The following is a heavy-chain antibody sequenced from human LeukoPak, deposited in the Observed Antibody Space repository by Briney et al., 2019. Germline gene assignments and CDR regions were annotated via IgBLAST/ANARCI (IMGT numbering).Heavy chain of an antibody. CDR2: IYSGGST. CDR3: ARAGSSGIPYYYYMDV. D-gene: IGHD3-10*01. CDR1: GFTVSSNY. Sequence: GGSLRLSCAASGFTVSSNYMTWVRQAPGKGLEWVSVIYSGGSTYYADSVKGRFTISRDNSKNTLYLQMNSLRAEDTAVYYCARAGSSGIPYYYYMDVWGKGTTVTISS. V-gene: IGHV3-66*01. J-gene: IGHJ6*03.